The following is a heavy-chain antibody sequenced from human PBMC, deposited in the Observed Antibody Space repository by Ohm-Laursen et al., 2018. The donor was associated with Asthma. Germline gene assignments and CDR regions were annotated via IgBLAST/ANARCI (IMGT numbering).Heavy chain of an antibody. V-gene: IGHV3-9*01. CDR3: AKLVGVTTA. D-gene: IGHD4-17*01. CDR1: GFSFHEYA. Sequence: SLRLSCTATGFSFHEYAMHWVRQSPGKGLEWVSGISWNSGSIGYADSVKGRFTISRDNAKNSLYLQMNSLRPEDTAFYYCAKLVGVTTAWGQGTLVTVSS. J-gene: IGHJ5*02. CDR2: ISWNSGSI.